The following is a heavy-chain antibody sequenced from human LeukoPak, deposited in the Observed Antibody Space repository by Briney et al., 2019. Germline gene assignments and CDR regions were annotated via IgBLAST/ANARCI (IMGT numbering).Heavy chain of an antibody. Sequence: QPGGSLILSCAASGFTFGSYAMSWVRQAPGKGLEWVSAMSGSGATTYYADSVKGRFTISRDNSKSTLYLQMNSLRVEDTAVYHCAKAVGYCSGDNCYSPFDYWGQGTLVTVSS. CDR3: AKAVGYCSGDNCYSPFDY. CDR2: MSGSGATT. CDR1: GFTFGSYA. J-gene: IGHJ4*02. D-gene: IGHD2-15*01. V-gene: IGHV3-23*01.